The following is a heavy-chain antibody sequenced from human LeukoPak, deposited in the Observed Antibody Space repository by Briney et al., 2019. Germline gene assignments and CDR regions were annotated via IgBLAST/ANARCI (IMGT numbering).Heavy chain of an antibody. D-gene: IGHD2-2*02. CDR1: GFTFSVYA. CDR2: ISGSSSHT. Sequence: GRSLRLSCAAAGFTFSVYAMSWVRQAPGKGLEWVSGISGSSSHTKDADFVRGRFTIYRDNSRNTLFLQLNSLTAEDTAVYYCAKEHDYTNAAPEWGFDSWGQGSLVIVSS. CDR3: AKEHDYTNAAPEWGFDS. V-gene: IGHV3-23*01. J-gene: IGHJ4*02.